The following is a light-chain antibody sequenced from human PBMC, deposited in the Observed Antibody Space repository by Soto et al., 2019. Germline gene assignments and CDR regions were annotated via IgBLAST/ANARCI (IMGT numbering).Light chain of an antibody. CDR2: EVS. CDR1: SSDVGGYNY. J-gene: IGLJ2*01. CDR3: SSYTNSSTLV. Sequence: QSALTQPASVSGSPGQSITISCTGTSSDVGGYNYVSWYQQYPGKAPKLMIFEVSSRSSGVSNRFSGSKSGNTASLTISGLQVGDEADYYCSSYTNSSTLVFGGGTQLTVL. V-gene: IGLV2-14*01.